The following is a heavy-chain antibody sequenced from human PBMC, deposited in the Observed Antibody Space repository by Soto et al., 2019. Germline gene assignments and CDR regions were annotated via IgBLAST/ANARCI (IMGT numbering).Heavy chain of an antibody. CDR1: GFTFSSYG. CDR2: IWYDGSNK. V-gene: IGHV3-33*01. CDR3: ARDIWWGGSYFHY. D-gene: IGHD2-15*01. J-gene: IGHJ4*02. Sequence: GGSLRLSCAASGFTFSSYGMHWVRQAPGKGLEWVAVIWYDGSNKYYADSVKGRFTIPRDNSKNTLYLQMNSLRAEDTAVYYCARDIWWGGSYFHYWGQGTLVTVYS.